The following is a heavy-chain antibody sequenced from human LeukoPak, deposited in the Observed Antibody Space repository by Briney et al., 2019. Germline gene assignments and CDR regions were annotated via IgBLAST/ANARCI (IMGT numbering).Heavy chain of an antibody. V-gene: IGHV3-64*01. CDR1: GFTFSSYA. CDR2: ISSNGGST. J-gene: IGHJ6*03. Sequence: GGSLRLSCAASGFTFSSYAMHWVRQAPGKGLEYVSAISSNGGSTYYANSVKGRFTISRDNSRNTLYLQMGSLRAEDMAVYYCARGGTGIAALYYYDYYMDVWGKGTTVTVSS. CDR3: ARGGTGIAALYYYDYYMDV. D-gene: IGHD6-13*01.